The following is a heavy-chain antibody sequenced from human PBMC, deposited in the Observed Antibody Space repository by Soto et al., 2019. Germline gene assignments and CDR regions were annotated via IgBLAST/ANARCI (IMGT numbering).Heavy chain of an antibody. CDR2: VDDSGTT. V-gene: IGHV4-59*01. D-gene: IGHD2-15*01. J-gene: IGHJ5*02. Sequence: SETLSLTCSVSAGSMSNYYLSWIRQPPGKGLEWIGNVDDSGTTKYNPSLRSRVTISVDTSTNQFSLKLSSVIAADTAVYYCSRDVSCSGGSCYPNDWFDPWGQGTLVTVSS. CDR1: AGSMSNYY. CDR3: SRDVSCSGGSCYPNDWFDP.